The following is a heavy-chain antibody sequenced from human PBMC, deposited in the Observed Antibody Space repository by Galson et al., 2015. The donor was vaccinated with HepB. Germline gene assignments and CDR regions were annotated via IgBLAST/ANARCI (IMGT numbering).Heavy chain of an antibody. Sequence: SETLSLTCTVSGGSVSNGNYYWIWIRQPPGKGLEWIGYFYYSGSTHYNPSLKSRATISGDTSKNQFSLRLNSVTAADTAVYYCARADYYYYGVDVWGYGTTVTVSS. CDR2: FYYSGST. V-gene: IGHV4-61*01. J-gene: IGHJ6*04. CDR3: ARADYYYYGVDV. CDR1: GGSVSNGNYY.